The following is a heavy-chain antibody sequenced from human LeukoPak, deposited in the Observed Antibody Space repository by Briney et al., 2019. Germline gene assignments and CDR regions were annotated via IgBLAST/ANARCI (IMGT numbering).Heavy chain of an antibody. V-gene: IGHV3-30*02. CDR3: AKDFRWSFDY. Sequence: GGSLRLSCAASGFTFSSYGMHWVRQAPGKGLEWVAYIRHDGSNKYYADSVKGRFTISRDNSKNTLYLQMNSLRVEDTAVYYCAKDFRWSFDYWGQGTLITVSS. D-gene: IGHD2-15*01. CDR2: IRHDGSNK. J-gene: IGHJ4*02. CDR1: GFTFSSYG.